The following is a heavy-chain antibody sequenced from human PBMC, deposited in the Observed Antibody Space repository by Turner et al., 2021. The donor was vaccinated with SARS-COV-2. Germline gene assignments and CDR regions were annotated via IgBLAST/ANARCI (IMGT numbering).Heavy chain of an antibody. V-gene: IGHV3-30*18. CDR3: AKDLGKLDWFDP. CDR1: GCTFSSYG. Sequence: GQLVESGRCVLPPGRSLRLSCAASGCTFSSYGLHWVRQAPGKGLAWVAVISYDGSNKYYADTVKGRFTNSRDNSKNTMYPQMNSVGAEGTAVYYCAKDLGKLDWFDPWGQGTLVTVSS. J-gene: IGHJ5*02. D-gene: IGHD6-13*01. CDR2: ISYDGSNK.